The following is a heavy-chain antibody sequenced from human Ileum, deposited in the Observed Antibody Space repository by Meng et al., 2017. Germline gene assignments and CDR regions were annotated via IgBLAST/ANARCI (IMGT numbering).Heavy chain of an antibody. J-gene: IGHJ4*02. CDR1: GFTVSSNY. CDR2: IYSGGST. CDR3: ARLSYYYDSSGFGYFDY. D-gene: IGHD3-22*01. Sequence: GGSLRLSCAASGFTVSSNYMSWVRQSPGKGLEWVSLIYSGGSTFYPDSVKGRFTISRDDSKNTLYLQLNSLRAEDTAVYYCARLSYYYDSSGFGYFDYWGQGALVTVSS. V-gene: IGHV3-53*01.